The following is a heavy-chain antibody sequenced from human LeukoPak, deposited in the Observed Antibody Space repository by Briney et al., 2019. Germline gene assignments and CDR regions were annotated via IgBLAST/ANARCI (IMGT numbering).Heavy chain of an antibody. CDR3: ARAFSASKSCDY. V-gene: IGHV1-18*01. J-gene: IGHJ4*02. D-gene: IGHD6-19*01. CDR2: IRPSNGNR. CDR1: GYNYLNYD. Sequence: ASVKVSCKASGYNYLNYDINWVRQAPGQGLEYMGWIRPSNGNRNYAQKFQDRVTLTTDTSISAVYMEFRSLRSDDTAVYYCARAFSASKSCDYWGQGTLVTVSS.